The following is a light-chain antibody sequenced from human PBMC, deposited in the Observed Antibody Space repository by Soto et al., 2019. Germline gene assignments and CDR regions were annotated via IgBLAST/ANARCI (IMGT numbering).Light chain of an antibody. CDR3: QQDYSTPVT. CDR1: QSVLYSSNNKNY. J-gene: IGKJ2*01. Sequence: DIVMTQSPDSLAVSLGERATINCKSSQSVLYSSNNKNYLAWYQQKPGQPPKLLIYWASTRESGVPDRFSGSGSGTDFALTISSLQAEDVAVYYCQQDYSTPVTVGQATKREIK. V-gene: IGKV4-1*01. CDR2: WAS.